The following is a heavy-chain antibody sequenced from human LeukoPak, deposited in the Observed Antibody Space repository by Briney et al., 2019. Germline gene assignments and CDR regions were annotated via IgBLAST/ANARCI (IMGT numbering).Heavy chain of an antibody. CDR1: GFTVSSNY. CDR3: ARDYYDSSGYILA. Sequence: QTGGSLRLSCAASGFTVSSNYMSWVRQAPGKGLEWVSVIYSGGSTYYADSVKGRFTISRDNSKNTLYLQMNSLRAEDTAVYYCARDYYDSSGYILAWGQGTLVTVSS. D-gene: IGHD3-22*01. CDR2: IYSGGST. J-gene: IGHJ5*02. V-gene: IGHV3-66*01.